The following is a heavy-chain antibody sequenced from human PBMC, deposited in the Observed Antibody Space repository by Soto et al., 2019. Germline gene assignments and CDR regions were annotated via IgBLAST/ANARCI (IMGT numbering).Heavy chain of an antibody. V-gene: IGHV3-15*07. D-gene: IGHD3-22*01. Sequence: EVQLVESGGGLVKPGGSLRLSCAASGFTFSNAWINWVRQAPGKGLEWVGRIKSKTDGGTTDFAAPVKGSFAISRDDSKHMLYLKMNSLKTEDIAVYYCTKDSVIPIVIVPFDYWGHGTLVTVSS. CDR3: TKDSVIPIVIVPFDY. CDR2: IKSKTDGGTT. CDR1: GFTFSNAW. J-gene: IGHJ4*01.